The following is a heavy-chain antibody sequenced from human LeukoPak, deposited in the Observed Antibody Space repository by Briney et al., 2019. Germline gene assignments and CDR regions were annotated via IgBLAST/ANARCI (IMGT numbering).Heavy chain of an antibody. CDR2: IWNDGGNK. J-gene: IGHJ4*02. CDR3: ARGNGHMFGYSDN. CDR1: GFTVSSNY. Sequence: GGSLRLSCAASGFTVSSNYMSWVRQAPGKGLEWVAVIWNDGGNKHYLDSVKGRFTISRDNSKNTLYLQMDSLRAEDTAVYYCARGNGHMFGYSDNWGQGTLVTVSS. D-gene: IGHD3-3*02. V-gene: IGHV3-33*08.